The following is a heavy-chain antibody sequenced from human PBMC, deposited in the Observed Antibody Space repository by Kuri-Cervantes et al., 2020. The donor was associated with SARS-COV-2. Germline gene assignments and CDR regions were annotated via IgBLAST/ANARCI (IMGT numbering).Heavy chain of an antibody. D-gene: IGHD1-26*01. J-gene: IGHJ4*02. CDR1: GFTFSSYA. Sequence: GGSLRLSCAASGFTFSSYAMHWVRQAPGKGLEWVAVISYDGGNKYYADSVKGRFTISRDNSKNTLYLQMNSLRAEDTAVYYCARDREGVGATPSFDYWGQGTLVTVSS. CDR3: ARDREGVGATPSFDY. CDR2: ISYDGGNK. V-gene: IGHV3-30-3*01.